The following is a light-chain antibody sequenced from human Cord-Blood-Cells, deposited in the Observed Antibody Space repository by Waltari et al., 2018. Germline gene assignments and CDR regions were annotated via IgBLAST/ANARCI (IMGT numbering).Light chain of an antibody. CDR3: AAWDDCLNGYV. V-gene: IGLV1-36*01. CDR1: SSNIGNNA. Sequence: QSVLTQPPSVSEAPRQRITIPCSGSSSNIGNNAVNWYQQRPGKAPKLLIYYDDLLPSGVSCRFSGAKSGTSASLAISGLQSEDEADYYCAAWDDCLNGYVFGTGTKFTV. J-gene: IGLJ1*01. CDR2: YDD.